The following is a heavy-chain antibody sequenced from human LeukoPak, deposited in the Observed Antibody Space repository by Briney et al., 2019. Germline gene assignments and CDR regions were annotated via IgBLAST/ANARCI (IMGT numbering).Heavy chain of an antibody. V-gene: IGHV3-30*02. D-gene: IGHD3-16*01. CDR3: AKVRWGSDNALDS. CDR2: IRYDGSNK. CDR1: GFTFSSYG. J-gene: IGHJ4*02. Sequence: PGGSLRLSCAASGFTFSSYGMHWVRQAPGKGLEWVTFIRYDGSNKYYADSVKGRFTISRDNSKNTLNLHMNSLRAEDTAVYYCAKVRWGSDNALDSWGQGTLVTGSS.